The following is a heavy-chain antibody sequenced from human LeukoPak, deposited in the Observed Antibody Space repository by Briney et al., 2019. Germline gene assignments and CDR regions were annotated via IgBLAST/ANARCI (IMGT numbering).Heavy chain of an antibody. D-gene: IGHD1-26*01. CDR3: ARAAYSGSYHSDY. V-gene: IGHV4-61*01. CDR1: GGSVSSGSYY. J-gene: IGHJ4*02. CDR2: IYYSGST. Sequence: PSETLSLTCTVSGGSVSSGSYYWSWIRQPPGKGLEWIGYIYYSGSTNYNPSLKSRVTISVDTSKNQFSLKLSSVTAADTAVYYCARAAYSGSYHSDYWGQGTLVTVSS.